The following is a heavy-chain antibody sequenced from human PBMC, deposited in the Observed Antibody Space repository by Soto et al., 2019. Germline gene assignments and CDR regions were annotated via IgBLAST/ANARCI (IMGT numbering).Heavy chain of an antibody. Sequence: PGGSXRLSCAVSGFIFCDSYIIWIRQAPGKGLEWLSYISPGSRYPAYADSVKGRFTTSRDNAKRSLYLQMMRLTAEDTAIYYCVRGGGGGLFDSWGQGTMVTVSS. V-gene: IGHV3-11*06. J-gene: IGHJ4*02. CDR3: VRGGGGGLFDS. CDR2: ISPGSRYP. CDR1: GFIFCDSY. D-gene: IGHD2-15*01.